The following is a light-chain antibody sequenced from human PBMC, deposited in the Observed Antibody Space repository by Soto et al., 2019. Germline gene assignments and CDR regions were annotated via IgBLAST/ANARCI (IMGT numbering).Light chain of an antibody. J-gene: IGLJ2*01. V-gene: IGLV1-44*01. CDR3: AAWDDSLTGHV. CDR2: SNT. Sequence: QSVLTQTPSASGTPGQRITIPCSGSSSNIGSRTVNWYQQFPGTAPKVLIYSNTQRPSGVPDRFSASKSGTTASLAISGLQSEDEAEYYCAAWDDSLTGHVFGGGTKPTVL. CDR1: SSNIGSRT.